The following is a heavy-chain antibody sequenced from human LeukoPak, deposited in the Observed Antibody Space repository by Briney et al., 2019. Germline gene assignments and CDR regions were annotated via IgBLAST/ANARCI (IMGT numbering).Heavy chain of an antibody. J-gene: IGHJ4*02. CDR2: ISAYNGNT. CDR1: GYTFTSYG. Sequence: GASVKVSCKASGYTFTSYGISWERQAPGQGLEWMGWISAYNGNTNYAQKLQGRVTMTTDTSTSTAYMELRSLRSDDTAVYYCARDFDGGPLGDYFDYWGQGTLVTVSS. V-gene: IGHV1-18*01. D-gene: IGHD4-23*01. CDR3: ARDFDGGPLGDYFDY.